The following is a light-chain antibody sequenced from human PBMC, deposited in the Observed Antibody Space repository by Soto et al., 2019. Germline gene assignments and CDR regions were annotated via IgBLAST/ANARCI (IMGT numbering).Light chain of an antibody. J-gene: IGLJ1*01. CDR2: SND. CDR3: AAWDDSLNGYV. V-gene: IGLV1-44*01. CDR1: SSNIGSNS. Sequence: QSVLTQPPSASGTPGQRVTISCSGSSSNIGSNSVNWYQQLPGTAPKLLIYSNDRRPSGVPDRFSGSKSGTSASLAISGLQSEDEADYYCAAWDDSLNGYVSGTGTKLTVL.